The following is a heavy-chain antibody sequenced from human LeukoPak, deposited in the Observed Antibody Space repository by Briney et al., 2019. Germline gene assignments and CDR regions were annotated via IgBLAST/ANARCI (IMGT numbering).Heavy chain of an antibody. D-gene: IGHD3-10*01. J-gene: IGHJ4*02. CDR1: GGAISSDY. CDR3: AGYGSGSYHKAFDY. V-gene: IGHV4-59*01. Sequence: PSETLSLTCSVSGGAISSDYWAWIRQPPGKGLEWIAYVHSSGYTSYNPSLKSRVTISIDTSKNQFSLKLNSVTAADTAVYYCAGYGSGSYHKAFDYWGQGTLVTASS. CDR2: VHSSGYT.